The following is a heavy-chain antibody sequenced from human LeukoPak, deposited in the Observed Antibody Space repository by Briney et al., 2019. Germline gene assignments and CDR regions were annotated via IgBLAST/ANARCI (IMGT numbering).Heavy chain of an antibody. CDR2: IIPIFGTA. CDR3: ARADMVRGVHPYYYYGMDV. D-gene: IGHD3-10*01. V-gene: IGHV1-69*13. Sequence: SVKVSCKASGGTFSSYAISWVRQAPGQGLEWMGGIIPIFGTANYAQKSQGRVTITADESTSTAYMELSSLRSEDTAVYYCARADMVRGVHPYYYYGMDVWGKGTTVTVSS. CDR1: GGTFSSYA. J-gene: IGHJ6*04.